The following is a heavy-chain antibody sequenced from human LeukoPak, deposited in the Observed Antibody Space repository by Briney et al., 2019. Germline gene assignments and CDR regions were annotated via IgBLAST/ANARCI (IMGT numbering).Heavy chain of an antibody. CDR3: ARVDGSSTSWTPMDY. CDR2: INPSGGST. Sequence: GASVKVSCKASGYTFTSYYMHWVRQAPGQGLEWMGIINPSGGSTSYAQKFQGRVTMTRDTSTSTVYMELSSLRSEDTAVYYCARVDGSSTSWTPMDYWGQGTLVTVSS. CDR1: GYTFTSYY. V-gene: IGHV1-46*01. J-gene: IGHJ4*02. D-gene: IGHD2-2*01.